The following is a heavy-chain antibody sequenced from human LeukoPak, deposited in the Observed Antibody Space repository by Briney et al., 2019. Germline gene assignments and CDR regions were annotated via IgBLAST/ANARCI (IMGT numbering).Heavy chain of an antibody. CDR1: SGSISSYY. J-gene: IGHJ5*02. CDR3: ARAPSHYDSSGYYYPSWFDP. D-gene: IGHD3-22*01. V-gene: IGHV4-59*01. CDR2: IYDSGST. Sequence: MTSETLSLTCTVSSGSISSYYWSWIRQPPGKGLEWIGYIYDSGSTNYNPSLKSRVTISVDTSKNQFSLKLSSVTAADTAVYYCARAPSHYDSSGYYYPSWFDPWGQGTLVTVSS.